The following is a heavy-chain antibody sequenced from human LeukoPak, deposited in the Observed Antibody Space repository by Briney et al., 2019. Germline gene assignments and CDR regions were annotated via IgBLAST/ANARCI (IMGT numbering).Heavy chain of an antibody. J-gene: IGHJ3*02. CDR2: INQDVSEM. D-gene: IGHD6-25*01. CDR3: ARDSSGAFDI. Sequence: GGSLRLSCAASRFTFSSYWMSWVRQAPGKGLEWVANINQDVSEMYYVDSVKGRFTIPRDNANNLLYLQMNSLKTEDTAVYYCARDSSGAFDIWGQGTMVTVSS. CDR1: RFTFSSYW. V-gene: IGHV3-7*01.